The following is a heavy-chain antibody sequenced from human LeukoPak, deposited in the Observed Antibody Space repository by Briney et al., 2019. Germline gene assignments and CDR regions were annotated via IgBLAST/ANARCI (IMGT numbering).Heavy chain of an antibody. J-gene: IGHJ4*02. Sequence: SETLSLTCTVSGGSISSSSYYWGWIRQPPGKGLEWIGEIYHSGSTNYNPSLKSRVTISVDKSKNQFSLKLSSVTAADTAVYYCARAGWFGEKEVDYWGQGTLVTVSS. D-gene: IGHD3-10*01. CDR1: GGSISSSSYY. CDR3: ARAGWFGEKEVDY. V-gene: IGHV4-39*07. CDR2: IYHSGST.